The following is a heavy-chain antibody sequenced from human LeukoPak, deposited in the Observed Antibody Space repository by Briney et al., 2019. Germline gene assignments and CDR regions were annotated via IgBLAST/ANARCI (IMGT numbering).Heavy chain of an antibody. CDR1: GDSITSSDHY. D-gene: IGHD5-12*01. Sequence: SETLSLTCTLSGDSITSSDHYWGWVRQSPGKGLEWIGNIYSSGNTCYNASLKSRVTMYIDTSKNQFSLKLSSVTAADTAMYYCAKSNGYGLIDYWGQGTLVTVSS. CDR3: AKSNGYGLIDY. V-gene: IGHV4-39*01. CDR2: IYSSGNT. J-gene: IGHJ4*02.